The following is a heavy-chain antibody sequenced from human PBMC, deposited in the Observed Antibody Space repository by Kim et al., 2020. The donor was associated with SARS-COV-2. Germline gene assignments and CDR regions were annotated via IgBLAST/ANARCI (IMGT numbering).Heavy chain of an antibody. CDR2: IKSKTDGGTT. CDR3: TTDPRGGWYGPYWYFDL. V-gene: IGHV3-15*01. J-gene: IGHJ2*01. D-gene: IGHD2-15*01. CDR1: GFTFSNAW. Sequence: GGSLRLSCAASGFTFSNAWMSWVRQAPGKGLEWVGRIKSKTDGGTTDYAAPVKGRFTISRDDSKNTLYLQMNSLKTEDTAVYYCTTDPRGGWYGPYWYFDLWGRGTLVTVSS.